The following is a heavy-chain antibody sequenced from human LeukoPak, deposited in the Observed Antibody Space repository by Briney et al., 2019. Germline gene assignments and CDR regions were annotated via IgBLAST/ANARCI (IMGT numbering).Heavy chain of an antibody. D-gene: IGHD3-3*01. V-gene: IGHV4-34*01. CDR1: GGSFSGYY. CDR2: INHSGST. Sequence: PSETLSLTCAVYGGSFSGYYWSWIRQPPGKGLEWIGEINHSGSTNYNPSLKSRVTISVDTSKNQFSLKLSSVTAADTAVYYCARGLTYYDFWSGFWGAIDYWGQGTLVTVSS. CDR3: ARGLTYYDFWSGFWGAIDY. J-gene: IGHJ4*02.